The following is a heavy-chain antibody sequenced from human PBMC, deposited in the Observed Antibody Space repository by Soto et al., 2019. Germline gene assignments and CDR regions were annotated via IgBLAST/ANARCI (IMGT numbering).Heavy chain of an antibody. V-gene: IGHV1-69*01. CDR2: VIPTQRTT. D-gene: IGHD6-19*01. Sequence: QVQLVQSGAEVQKPGSSVRVSCKASGDTFIGYSISWVRQAPGQGLEWMGWVIPTQRTTKYAQRFQGRVTRSVDQSASTTYMELSSLRPEDTALYYCVIDRLIVAVSVGRMDVWGQGTTVTVSS. CDR3: VIDRLIVAVSVGRMDV. CDR1: GDTFIGYS. J-gene: IGHJ6*02.